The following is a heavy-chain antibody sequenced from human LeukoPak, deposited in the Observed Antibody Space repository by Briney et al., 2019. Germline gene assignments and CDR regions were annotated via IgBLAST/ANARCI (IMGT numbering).Heavy chain of an antibody. CDR1: GGSVSSGSYY. CDR2: IYYSGST. CDR3: ARHLGDGYTESSFDP. Sequence: NSSETLSLTCTVSGGSVSSGSYYWSWIRQPPGKGLEWIGYIYYSGSTNYNPSLKSRVTISVDTSKNQFSLKLSSVTAADTAVYYCARHLGDGYTESSFDPWGQGTLVTVSS. J-gene: IGHJ5*02. V-gene: IGHV4-61*01. D-gene: IGHD5-24*01.